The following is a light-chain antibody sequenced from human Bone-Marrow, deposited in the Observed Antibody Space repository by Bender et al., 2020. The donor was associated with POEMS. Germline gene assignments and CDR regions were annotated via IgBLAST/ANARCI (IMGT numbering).Light chain of an antibody. V-gene: IGLV1-44*01. CDR1: SSNFGNNA. Sequence: SALTQPPSASGTPGQSVTISCSGTSSNFGNNAANWYQHVPGTAPKLLIYSNNQRPSGVPDRFSASTSGASASLAISGRHSDEEADYYCSSWDDRVNGWVFGGGTKLTVL. J-gene: IGLJ3*02. CDR3: SSWDDRVNGWV. CDR2: SNN.